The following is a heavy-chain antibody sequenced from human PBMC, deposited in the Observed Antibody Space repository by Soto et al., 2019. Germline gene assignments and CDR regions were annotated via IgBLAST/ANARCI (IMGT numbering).Heavy chain of an antibody. CDR3: ATGRFIQGLEQLYYGLDV. CDR1: GGIYSGYA. Sequence: QVQLVQSGAEVKKPGSSVKVSCKASGGIYSGYAFNWVRQAPGQGLXWMGGIIPIFGTAISAQNFQGRVTITADNFANTGNMELSSLRSEDTAVYYCATGRFIQGLEQLYYGLDVWGQGTTVTVSS. CDR2: IIPIFGTA. V-gene: IGHV1-69*06. J-gene: IGHJ6*02. D-gene: IGHD2-2*02.